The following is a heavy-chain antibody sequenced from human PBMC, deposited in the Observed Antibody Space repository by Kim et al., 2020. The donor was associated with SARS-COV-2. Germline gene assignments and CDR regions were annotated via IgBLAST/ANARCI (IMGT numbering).Heavy chain of an antibody. CDR1: GGSISSYY. Sequence: SETLSLTCIVSGGSISSYYWSWIRQPPGKGLEWIGYSYYSGSTNYNPSLKSRGTFSVDTAKNQFSLKLNSVTAADTAVYYCARVSGYTYGALDYCGQGTPVTVSS. CDR3: ARVSGYTYGALDY. CDR2: SYYSGST. V-gene: IGHV4-59*01. J-gene: IGHJ4*02. D-gene: IGHD5-18*01.